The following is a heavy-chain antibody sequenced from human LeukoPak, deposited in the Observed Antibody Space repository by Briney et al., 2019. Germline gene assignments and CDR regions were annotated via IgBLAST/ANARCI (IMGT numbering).Heavy chain of an antibody. J-gene: IGHJ6*02. CDR2: IYYSGST. CDR1: GGSISSRSYY. V-gene: IGHV4-39*01. CDR3: ARLETNYDFWSGYSYYYYGMDV. Sequence: PSETLSLTCTVSGGSISSRSYYWGWIRQPPGKGLEWIGSIYYSGSTYYNPSLKSRVTISVDTSKNQFSLKLSSVTAADTAVYYCARLETNYDFWSGYSYYYYGMDVWGQGNTVTVSS. D-gene: IGHD3-3*01.